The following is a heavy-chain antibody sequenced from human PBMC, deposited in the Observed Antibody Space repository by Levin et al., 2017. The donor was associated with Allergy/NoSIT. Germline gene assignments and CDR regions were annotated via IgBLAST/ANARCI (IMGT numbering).Heavy chain of an antibody. J-gene: IGHJ4*02. CDR2: FDPEDGET. Sequence: GESLKISCKVSGYTLTELSMHWVRQAPGKGLEWMGGFDPEDGETIYAQKFQGRVTMTEDTSTDTAYMELSSLRSEDTAVYYCATDLFYTMVRGKGKDYWGQGTLVTVSS. CDR1: GYTLTELS. V-gene: IGHV1-24*01. D-gene: IGHD3-10*01. CDR3: ATDLFYTMVRGKGKDY.